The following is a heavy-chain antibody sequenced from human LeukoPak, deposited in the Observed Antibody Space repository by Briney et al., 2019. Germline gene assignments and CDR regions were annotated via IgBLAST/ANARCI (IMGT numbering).Heavy chain of an antibody. Sequence: SETLSLTCTASGDSVTSGDYYWNWIRQPPGRGLEWVGYILYSGYSSYNPSFWSRVTISVDTSKNHVFLRLTSVTPADTALYYCARGRDPYKVGYWGQGTLVTVSS. V-gene: IGHV4-61*03. J-gene: IGHJ1*01. CDR2: ILYSGYS. CDR1: GDSVTSGDYY. D-gene: IGHD5-24*01. CDR3: ARGRDPYKVGY.